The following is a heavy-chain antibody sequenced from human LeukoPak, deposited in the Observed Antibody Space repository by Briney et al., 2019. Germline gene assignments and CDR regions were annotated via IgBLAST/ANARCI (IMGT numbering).Heavy chain of an antibody. J-gene: IGHJ4*02. CDR3: VKRACSGGSCFSDN. D-gene: IGHD2-15*01. Sequence: GGSLRLSCAASGFTFSSYAMNWVRQAPGKGLEWVSTITGSGGGTYYADSVKGRFTISRDNSENTLHPQMNSLRAEDTAVYYCVKRACSGGSCFSDNWGQGTLVTVSS. V-gene: IGHV3-23*01. CDR1: GFTFSSYA. CDR2: ITGSGGGT.